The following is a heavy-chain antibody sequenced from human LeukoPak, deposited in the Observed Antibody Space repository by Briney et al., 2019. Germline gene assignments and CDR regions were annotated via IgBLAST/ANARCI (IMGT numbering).Heavy chain of an antibody. D-gene: IGHD3-22*01. CDR3: ARGHSRGYEDH. J-gene: IGHJ4*02. Sequence: ASVTVSCKASGYTFTSYDINWVRQATGQGLELMGWMNPNSGNTGYAQKFPGRVNMTRNTSITKAYLELSSLTFDDTAVYYCARGHSRGYEDHWGQGTLVTVSS. V-gene: IGHV1-8*01. CDR1: GYTFTSYD. CDR2: MNPNSGNT.